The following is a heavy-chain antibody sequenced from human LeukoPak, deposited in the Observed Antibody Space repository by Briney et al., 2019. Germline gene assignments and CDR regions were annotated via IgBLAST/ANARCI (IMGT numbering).Heavy chain of an antibody. D-gene: IGHD5-24*01. CDR3: ARETRVRWTDY. Sequence: GGSLRLSCAASGFTFSSYSMNWVRQAPGKGLEWVSYISSSSSTIYYADSVKGRFTISRDNAKNSLYLQMNSLRAEDTAVYYCARETRVRWTDYWGQGILVTVSS. CDR2: ISSSSSTI. V-gene: IGHV3-48*04. CDR1: GFTFSSYS. J-gene: IGHJ4*02.